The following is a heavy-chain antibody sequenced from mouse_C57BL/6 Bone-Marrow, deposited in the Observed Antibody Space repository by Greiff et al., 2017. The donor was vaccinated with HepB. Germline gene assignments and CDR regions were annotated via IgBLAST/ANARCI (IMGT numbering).Heavy chain of an antibody. CDR1: GFTFSSYG. CDR2: ISSGGSYT. D-gene: IGHD2-13*01. V-gene: IGHV5-6*02. J-gene: IGHJ2*01. Sequence: EVNVVESGGDLVKPGGSLKLSCAASGFTFSSYGMSWVRQTPDKRLEWVATISSGGSYTYYPDSVKGRFTISRDNAKNTLYLQMSSLKSEDTAMYYCARRGLGDYWGQGTTLTVSS. CDR3: ARRGLGDY.